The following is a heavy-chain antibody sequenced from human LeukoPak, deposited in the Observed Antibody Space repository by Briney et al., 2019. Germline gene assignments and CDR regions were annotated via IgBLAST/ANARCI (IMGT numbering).Heavy chain of an antibody. J-gene: IGHJ5*02. Sequence: SETLSLTCTVSGHSISSGYYWSWIRQPPGKGLEWIGYIYYSGSTNYNPSLKSRVTISVDTSKNQFSLKLSSVTAADTAVYYCARQMYYYDSSGFKREWFDPWGQGTLVTVSS. D-gene: IGHD3-22*01. CDR2: IYYSGST. CDR1: GHSISSGYY. V-gene: IGHV4-61*01. CDR3: ARQMYYYDSSGFKREWFDP.